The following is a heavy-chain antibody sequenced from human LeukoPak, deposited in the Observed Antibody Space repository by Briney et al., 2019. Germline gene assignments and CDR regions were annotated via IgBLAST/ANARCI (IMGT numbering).Heavy chain of an antibody. CDR1: GFTFSSYA. CDR3: ARDGIYYDTSGYSSFRTFDI. D-gene: IGHD3-22*01. J-gene: IGHJ3*02. CDR2: IKQDGSEK. Sequence: PGGSLRLSCAASGFTFSSYAMSWVRQAPGKGLEWVANIKQDGSEKKYVDSVKGRFTISRDNAKNSLYLQMNSLRAEDTAMYYCARDGIYYDTSGYSSFRTFDIWGQGTMVIVSS. V-gene: IGHV3-7*01.